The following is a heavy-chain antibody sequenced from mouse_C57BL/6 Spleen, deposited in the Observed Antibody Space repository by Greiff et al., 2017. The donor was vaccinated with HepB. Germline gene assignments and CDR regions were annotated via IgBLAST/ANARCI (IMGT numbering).Heavy chain of an antibody. J-gene: IGHJ2*01. V-gene: IGHV5-4*01. CDR2: ISDGGSYT. Sequence: DVQRVESGGGLVKPGGSLKLSCAASGFTFSSYAMSWVRQTPEKRLEWVATISDGGSYTYYPDNVKGRFTISRDNAKNNLYLQMSHLKSEDTAMYYCARETSVVDYWGQGTTLTVSS. CDR3: ARETSVVDY. D-gene: IGHD1-1*01. CDR1: GFTFSSYA.